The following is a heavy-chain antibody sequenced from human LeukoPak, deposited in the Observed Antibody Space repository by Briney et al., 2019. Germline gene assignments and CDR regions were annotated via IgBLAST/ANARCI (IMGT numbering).Heavy chain of an antibody. CDR1: GFTFSSYS. Sequence: GGSLRLSCAASGFTFSSYSMNWVRQAPGKGLEWVSSISSSSSYIYYADSVEGRFTISRDNAKNSLYLQMNSLRAEDTAVYYCAIYGDANYYYYGMDVWGQGTTVTVSS. J-gene: IGHJ6*02. V-gene: IGHV3-21*01. CDR3: AIYGDANYYYYGMDV. CDR2: ISSSSSYI. D-gene: IGHD4-17*01.